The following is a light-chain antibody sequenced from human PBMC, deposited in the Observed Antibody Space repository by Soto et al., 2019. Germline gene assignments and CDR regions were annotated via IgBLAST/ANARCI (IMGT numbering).Light chain of an antibody. Sequence: EIVLTQSPGTLSLSPGERATLSCRASQSVSSRYLAWYQQKPGQAPRLLIYGASSRATGIPDRFSGSGSGTDLTLTISSLQPEDFATYYCQQSYSTPSITFGQGTRLEIK. CDR2: GAS. CDR1: QSVSSRY. V-gene: IGKV3-20*01. CDR3: QQSYSTPSIT. J-gene: IGKJ5*01.